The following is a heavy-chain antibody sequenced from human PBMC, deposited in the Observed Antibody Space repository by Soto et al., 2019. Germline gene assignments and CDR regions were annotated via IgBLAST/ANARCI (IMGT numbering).Heavy chain of an antibody. Sequence: GASVKVSCKASGYTFTSYGISWVRQVPGQGLEWMGWISAYNGNTNYAQTLQGRVTMTTDTSTSTSYMELSSLRSDDTAVYYCARVKPIAARPKSLDYWGQGTLFTVSS. J-gene: IGHJ4*02. CDR2: ISAYNGNT. CDR1: GYTFTSYG. D-gene: IGHD6-6*01. CDR3: ARVKPIAARPKSLDY. V-gene: IGHV1-18*04.